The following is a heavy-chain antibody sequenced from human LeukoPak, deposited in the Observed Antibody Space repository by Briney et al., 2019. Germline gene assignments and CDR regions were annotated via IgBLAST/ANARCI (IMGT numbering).Heavy chain of an antibody. Sequence: SETLSLTCTVSGGSISSSSYYWGWIRQPPGKGLEWIGSIYYSGSTYYNPSLKSRVTISVDTSKNQFSLKLTSVTAADTAAYYCARAPRILGYCSGGSCYPPLDYWGQGTLVTVSS. CDR3: ARAPRILGYCSGGSCYPPLDY. D-gene: IGHD2-15*01. CDR2: IYYSGST. V-gene: IGHV4-39*07. CDR1: GGSISSSSYY. J-gene: IGHJ4*02.